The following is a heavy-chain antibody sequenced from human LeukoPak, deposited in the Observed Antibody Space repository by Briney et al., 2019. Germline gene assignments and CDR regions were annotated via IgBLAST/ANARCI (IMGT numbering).Heavy chain of an antibody. CDR1: GFTFSSYA. CDR3: AREDTGTTGITDAFDI. Sequence: GGSLRLSCAASGFTFSSYAMHWVRQAPGKGLEWVAVIWYDGSNQYYADSVKGRFTISRDNSKNTVYLQMNSLRAEDTAVFYCAREDTGTTGITDAFDIWGQGTMVTVSS. J-gene: IGHJ3*02. CDR2: IWYDGSNQ. V-gene: IGHV3-33*08. D-gene: IGHD1-1*01.